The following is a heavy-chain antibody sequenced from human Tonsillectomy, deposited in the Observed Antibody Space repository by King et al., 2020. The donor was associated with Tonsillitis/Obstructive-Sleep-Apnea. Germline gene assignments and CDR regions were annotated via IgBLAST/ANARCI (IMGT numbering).Heavy chain of an antibody. D-gene: IGHD2-2*01. CDR2: IYHSGST. CDR1: GGSISSSNW. J-gene: IGHJ3*02. Sequence: QLQESGPGLVKPSGTLSLTCAVSGGSISSSNWWSWVRQPPGKGLEWMREIYHSGSTTYNQSLKSQVTISVDKSKNQFSLKLSSVNAAATAVYYCAGEYCSSTSCYLRCDAFDIWGQGTMVTVSS. V-gene: IGHV4-4*02. CDR3: AGEYCSSTSCYLRCDAFDI.